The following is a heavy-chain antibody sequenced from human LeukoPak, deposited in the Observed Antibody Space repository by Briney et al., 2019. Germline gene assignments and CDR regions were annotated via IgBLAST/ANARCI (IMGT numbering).Heavy chain of an antibody. CDR3: ASGPTYYYDSSGYFLDY. D-gene: IGHD3-22*01. CDR2: ISSSSSYI. Sequence: IPGGSLRLSCAASGFTFSSYSMNWVRQAPGKGLEWVSSISSSSSYIYYADSVKGRFTISRDNAKNSLYLQMDSLRAEDTAVYYCASGPTYYYDSSGYFLDYWGQGTLVTVSS. CDR1: GFTFSSYS. V-gene: IGHV3-21*01. J-gene: IGHJ4*02.